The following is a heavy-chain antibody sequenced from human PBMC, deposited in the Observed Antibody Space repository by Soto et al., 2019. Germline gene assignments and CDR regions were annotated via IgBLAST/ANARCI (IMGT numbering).Heavy chain of an antibody. CDR1: GFTFSSYA. D-gene: IGHD3-3*01. J-gene: IGHJ6*02. Sequence: PGGSLRLSCAASGFTFSSYAMSWVRQAPGKGLEWVSAISGSGGSTYYADSVKGRFTISRDNSKNTLYLQMNSLRAEDTAVYYCAKGTADYDFGSGYSHYYYYGMDVWGQGTTVTSP. V-gene: IGHV3-23*01. CDR3: AKGTADYDFGSGYSHYYYYGMDV. CDR2: ISGSGGST.